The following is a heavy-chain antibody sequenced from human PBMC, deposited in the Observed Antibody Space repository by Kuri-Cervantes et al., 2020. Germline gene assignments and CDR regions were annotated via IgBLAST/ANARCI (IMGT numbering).Heavy chain of an antibody. V-gene: IGHV3-21*01. CDR3: ARDKGEGQWLRTHKGNHQLGSNSYGMDV. CDR2: ISSSSSYI. CDR1: GFTFSSYS. D-gene: IGHD6-19*01. J-gene: IGHJ6*02. Sequence: ETLSLTCAASGFTFSSYSMNWVRQAPGKGLEWVSSISSSSSYIYYADSVKGRFTISRDNAKNSLYLQMNSLRAEDTAVYYCARDKGEGQWLRTHKGNHQLGSNSYGMDVWGQGTTVTVSS.